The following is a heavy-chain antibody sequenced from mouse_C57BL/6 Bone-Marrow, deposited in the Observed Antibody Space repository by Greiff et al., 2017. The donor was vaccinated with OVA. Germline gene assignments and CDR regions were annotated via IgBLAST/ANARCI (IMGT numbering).Heavy chain of an antibody. CDR1: GYTFTDYY. Sequence: VQLQQSGPELVKPGASVKISCKASGYTFTDYYMNWVKQSPGKSLEWIGDINPNNGGTSYNQKFKGKATLTVDKSSSTAYMELRSLTSEDSAVYYCAREGYDYDGAWFAYWGQGTLVTVAA. D-gene: IGHD2-4*01. J-gene: IGHJ3*01. V-gene: IGHV1-26*01. CDR2: INPNNGGT. CDR3: AREGYDYDGAWFAY.